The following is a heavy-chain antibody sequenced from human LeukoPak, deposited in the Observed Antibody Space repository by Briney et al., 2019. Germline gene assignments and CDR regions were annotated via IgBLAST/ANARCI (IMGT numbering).Heavy chain of an antibody. Sequence: GGSLRLSCAASGFTFSSYWMSWVRQAPGKGLEWVANIKQDGSEKYYVDSVKGRFTISRGNAKNSLYLQMNSLRAEDTAVYYCAREVPRGGGYSYGLDYWGQGTLVTVSS. CDR2: IKQDGSEK. V-gene: IGHV3-7*01. CDR1: GFTFSSYW. J-gene: IGHJ4*02. CDR3: AREVPRGGGYSYGLDY. D-gene: IGHD5-18*01.